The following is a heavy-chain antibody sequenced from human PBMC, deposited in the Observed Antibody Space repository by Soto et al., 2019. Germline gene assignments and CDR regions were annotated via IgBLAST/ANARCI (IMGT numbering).Heavy chain of an antibody. D-gene: IGHD1-1*01. Sequence: QVQLVQSGAEVKKPGASEKVSCRATGYSFISYDITWVRQAPGQGLKWMGIITPRGDSPSYAQKFQGRVTMTRDTSTTTVYMGLNSLRSEDTAVYYCARGGTSVERPYDYWGQGTLVTVSS. CDR2: ITPRGDSP. CDR1: GYSFISYD. CDR3: ARGGTSVERPYDY. J-gene: IGHJ4*02. V-gene: IGHV1-46*01.